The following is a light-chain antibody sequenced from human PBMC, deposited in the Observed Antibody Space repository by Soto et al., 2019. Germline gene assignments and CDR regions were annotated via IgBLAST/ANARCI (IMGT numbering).Light chain of an antibody. J-gene: IGKJ1*01. Sequence: DVVMTQSPLSLPVTLGQPASISCRSSQSLVYSDGNTYLNWFQQRPGQSPRRLIYKVSNRDSGVPDRFGGSGSGTDFTLKISRVEAEDVGVYYCMQGTHWPLSTFGQGTKVEIK. V-gene: IGKV2-30*01. CDR3: MQGTHWPLST. CDR2: KVS. CDR1: QSLVYSDGNTY.